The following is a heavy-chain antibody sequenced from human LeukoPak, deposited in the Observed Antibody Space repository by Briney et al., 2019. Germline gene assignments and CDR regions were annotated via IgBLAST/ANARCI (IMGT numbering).Heavy chain of an antibody. CDR2: VYTSGST. J-gene: IGHJ5*02. V-gene: IGHV4-61*02. D-gene: IGHD3-3*01. CDR1: GDSISSGSYY. CDR3: ARGNYFWVGNWFDP. Sequence: ASETLSLTCTVSGDSISSGSYYWTWIRQSAGKGLEWIGRVYTSGSTSYNPSLNSRVTISLDMPKNQFYLKLNSVTAADTAVYYCARGNYFWVGNWFDPWGQGTLVIISS.